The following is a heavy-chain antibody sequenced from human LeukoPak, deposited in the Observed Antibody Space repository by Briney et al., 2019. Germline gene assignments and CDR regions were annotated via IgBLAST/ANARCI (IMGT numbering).Heavy chain of an antibody. CDR1: GFTFSIYA. J-gene: IGHJ3*02. V-gene: IGHV3-21*01. CDR2: ISSSSSYI. D-gene: IGHD6-25*01. CDR3: AREAEEAFDI. Sequence: GGSLRLSCAASGFTFSIYAMNWVRQAPGKGLEWVSSISSSSSYIYYADSVKGRFTISRDNAKNSLYLQMNSLRAEDTAVYYCAREAEEAFDIWGQGTMVTVSS.